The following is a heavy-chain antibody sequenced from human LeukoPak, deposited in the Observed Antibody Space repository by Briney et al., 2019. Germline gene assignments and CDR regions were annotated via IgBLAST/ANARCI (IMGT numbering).Heavy chain of an antibody. CDR1: GFTFSSYS. CDR2: ISSSSSYI. V-gene: IGHV3-21*01. Sequence: GGSLRLSCAASGFTFSSYSMNWVRQAPGKGLEWVSSISSSSSYIYYADSVKGRFTISRDNAKNSLYLQMNSLRAEDTAVYYCATAYYDILTGYYEEYFSTGARAPWSSSPQ. J-gene: IGHJ1*01. CDR3: ATAYYDILTGYYEEYFST. D-gene: IGHD3-9*01.